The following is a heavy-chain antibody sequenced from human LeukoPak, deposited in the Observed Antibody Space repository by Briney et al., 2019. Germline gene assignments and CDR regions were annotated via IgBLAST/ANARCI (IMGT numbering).Heavy chain of an antibody. V-gene: IGHV3-48*03. CDR3: ARDSGIVVTPDMDV. J-gene: IGHJ6*03. CDR2: ISSSGSTI. CDR1: GFTFSSYE. Sequence: PGGSLRLSCAASGFTFSSYEMNWVRQAPGKGLEWVSYISSSGSTIYYADSVKGRFTISRDNAKNSLYLQMNSLRAEDAAVYYCARDSGIVVTPDMDVWGKGTTVTVSS. D-gene: IGHD2-2*01.